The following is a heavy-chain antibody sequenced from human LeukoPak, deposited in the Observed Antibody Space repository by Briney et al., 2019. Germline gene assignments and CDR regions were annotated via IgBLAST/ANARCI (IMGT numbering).Heavy chain of an antibody. J-gene: IGHJ3*02. CDR3: ARGREYQLPYDAFDI. D-gene: IGHD2-2*01. CDR2: IYYSGST. V-gene: IGHV4-31*03. CDR1: GGSISSGGYY. Sequence: PSENLSLTCTVSGGSISSGGYYWSWIRQHPGKGLEWIGYIYYSGSTYYNPSLKSRVTISVDTSKNQFSLKLSSVTAADTAVYYCARGREYQLPYDAFDIWGQGTMDTVSS.